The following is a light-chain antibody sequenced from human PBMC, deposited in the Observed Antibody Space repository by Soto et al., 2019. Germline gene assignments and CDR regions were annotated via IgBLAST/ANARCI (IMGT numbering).Light chain of an antibody. CDR1: QSINTI. CDR3: QQYYCYPWT. CDR2: KAS. V-gene: IGKV1-5*03. Sequence: DIQMTQSPSTLSASVGDRVAITCRASQSINTILAWYQQKPGKAPKLLIYKASRLESGVPSRFSGSGSGTVFTLTISSLQPDDFANFYCQQYYCYPWTFGQGTKVEIK. J-gene: IGKJ1*01.